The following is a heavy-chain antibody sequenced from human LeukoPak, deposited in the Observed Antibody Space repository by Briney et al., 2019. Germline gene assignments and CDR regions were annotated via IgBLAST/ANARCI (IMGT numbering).Heavy chain of an antibody. J-gene: IGHJ5*01. V-gene: IGHV3-23*01. D-gene: IGHD6-13*01. Sequence: GGSLRLSCAPCGFTFRSYAMIGVRGAPERGLVGFSNITGGCSTTYYTDSVSGRFTSSRENSKNTLYMQMNSLRAADTDLYYCARESPVAATGRSWFDSWGQGTLVTVSS. CDR3: ARESPVAATGRSWFDS. CDR1: GFTFRSYA. CDR2: ITGGCSTT.